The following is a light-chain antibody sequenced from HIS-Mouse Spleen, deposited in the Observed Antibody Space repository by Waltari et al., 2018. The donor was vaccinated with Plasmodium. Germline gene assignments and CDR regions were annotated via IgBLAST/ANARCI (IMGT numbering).Light chain of an antibody. CDR1: QSVSSSY. CDR2: GAS. Sequence: EIVLTQSPGTLSLSPGERASLSCRASQSVSSSYLAWYQKKPGQAPRLLILGASSRATGIPDRFSGSGSGTDFTLTISRLEPEDFAVYYCQQYGSSPITFGLGTRLEIK. CDR3: QQYGSSPIT. J-gene: IGKJ5*01. V-gene: IGKV3-20*01.